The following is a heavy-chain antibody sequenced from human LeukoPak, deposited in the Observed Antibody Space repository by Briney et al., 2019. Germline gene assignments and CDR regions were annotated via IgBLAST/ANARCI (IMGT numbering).Heavy chain of an antibody. Sequence: GGSLRLSCAASGFTFSSYSMNWVRQAPGKGLEWVSSISSSSSYIYYADSVKGRFTISRDNAKNSLYLQMNSLRAEDTAVYYCARDPSPLFPFDYWGQGTLVTVSS. V-gene: IGHV3-21*01. J-gene: IGHJ4*02. CDR3: ARDPSPLFPFDY. CDR2: ISSSSSYI. D-gene: IGHD2-15*01. CDR1: GFTFSSYS.